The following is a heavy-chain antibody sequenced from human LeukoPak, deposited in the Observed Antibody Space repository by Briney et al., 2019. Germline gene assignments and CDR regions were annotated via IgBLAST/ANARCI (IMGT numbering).Heavy chain of an antibody. Sequence: PGRSLRLSCAASGFTFSSYEMNWVRQAPGKGLEWVSYISSSGSTIYYADSVKGRLANSRDNAKNSLNLQMGSLLAEDRAVVYCARGTARSDYWGQGTLVTVSS. CDR3: ARGTARSDY. D-gene: IGHD4-17*01. CDR1: GFTFSSYE. V-gene: IGHV3-48*03. CDR2: ISSSGSTI. J-gene: IGHJ4*02.